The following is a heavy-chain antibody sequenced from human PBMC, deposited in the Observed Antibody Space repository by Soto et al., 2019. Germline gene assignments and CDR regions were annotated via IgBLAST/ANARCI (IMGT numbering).Heavy chain of an antibody. V-gene: IGHV1-3*01. J-gene: IGHJ4*02. D-gene: IGHD1-26*01. CDR1: GYTFTSYA. CDR2: INAGNGNT. CDR3: ASHSGSYYYFDC. Sequence: ASVKVSCKASGYTFTSYAMHWVRQAPGQRLEWMGWINAGNGNTKYSQKFQGRVTITRDTSASTAYMELSSLRSEDTAVYYCASHSGSYYYFDCWGQGALVTVSS.